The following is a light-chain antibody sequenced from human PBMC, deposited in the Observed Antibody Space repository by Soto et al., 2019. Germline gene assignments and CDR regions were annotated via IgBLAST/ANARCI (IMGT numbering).Light chain of an antibody. CDR3: QHYGGMWT. CDR1: QTISSW. J-gene: IGKJ1*01. V-gene: IGKV1-5*01. CDR2: DAL. Sequence: DIQMTQSPSTLSASVGDRVTITCRASQTISSWLAWYQLKPGKAPKVLIYDALNLESGVPSRFSGSGYGTEFTLTIRSLQPDDFATYCCQHYGGMWTFGQGTKVDIK.